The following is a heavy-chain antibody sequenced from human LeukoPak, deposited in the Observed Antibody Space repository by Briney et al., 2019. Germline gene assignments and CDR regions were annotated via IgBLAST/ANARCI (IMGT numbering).Heavy chain of an antibody. D-gene: IGHD3-10*01. Sequence: ASVKVSCKASGYTFTSYGISWVRQAPGQGREWMGWISAYNGNTNYSQKLQGKVTMTTDTSTSTAYMELRSLRSDDTAVYYCARDGGSGSYFDYYYYYGMDFWGEGTTVTVSS. CDR1: GYTFTSYG. J-gene: IGHJ6*04. CDR3: ARDGGSGSYFDYYYYYGMDF. V-gene: IGHV1-18*04. CDR2: ISAYNGNT.